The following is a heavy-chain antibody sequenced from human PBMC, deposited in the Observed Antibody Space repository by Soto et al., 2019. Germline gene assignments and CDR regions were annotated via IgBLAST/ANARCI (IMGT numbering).Heavy chain of an antibody. V-gene: IGHV3-64D*06. CDR1: GFTFGTYA. CDR3: VKDRWVDY. D-gene: IGHD6-13*01. CDR2: ISHNGRST. J-gene: IGHJ4*02. Sequence: EVQLVESGGGLVQPGGSLRLSCSVSGFTFGTYAMHWVRQAPGKGLEYVSSISHNGRSTYYADSVKGRFTISRDNSKNALYLQMSSLRPEDTAVYYCVKDRWVDYWGQGILVTVSS.